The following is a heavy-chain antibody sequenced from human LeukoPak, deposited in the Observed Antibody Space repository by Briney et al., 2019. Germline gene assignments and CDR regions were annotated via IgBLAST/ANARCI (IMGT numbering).Heavy chain of an antibody. CDR2: ITNSGTTI. V-gene: IGHV3-11*01. CDR3: ARDVSELGNSQLGY. Sequence: PGGSLRLSCAASGFTFTDYYMSWIRQAPGKGLEWGSYITNSGTTIYYADSVKGRFTISRDNAKNSLYLQMNSLRAEDTAVYYCARDVSELGNSQLGYWGQGTLVTVSS. CDR1: GFTFTDYY. J-gene: IGHJ4*02. D-gene: IGHD3-10*01.